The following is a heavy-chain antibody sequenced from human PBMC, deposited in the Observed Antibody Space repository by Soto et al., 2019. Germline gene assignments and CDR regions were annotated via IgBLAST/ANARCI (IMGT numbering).Heavy chain of an antibody. CDR2: IYWDDDK. CDR1: GFSLSADGVG. Sequence: QITLKESGPTLVKPTQTLTLTCTFSGFSLSADGVGVGWIRQPPGKALEWLALIYWDDDKRYRPSLKSRLTNNKHTSKNQDAPTMTNMDPVDTATYYCAHAYGGTSWPNDAFDVWGQGTVVTVSS. CDR3: AHAYGGTSWPNDAFDV. D-gene: IGHD2-2*01. V-gene: IGHV2-5*02. J-gene: IGHJ3*01.